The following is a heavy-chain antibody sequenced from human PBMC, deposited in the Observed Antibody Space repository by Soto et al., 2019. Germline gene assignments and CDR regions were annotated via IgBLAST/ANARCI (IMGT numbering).Heavy chain of an antibody. CDR2: INHSGST. D-gene: IGHD3-10*01. Sequence: TSETLSLTCAVYVGSFSGYYWSWIRQPPGKGLEWIGEINHSGSTNYNPSLKSRVTISVDTSKNQFSLKLSSVTAADTAVYYCARGSYVGITMVRGVINWFDPWGQGTLVTVSS. CDR3: ARGSYVGITMVRGVINWFDP. V-gene: IGHV4-34*01. CDR1: VGSFSGYY. J-gene: IGHJ5*02.